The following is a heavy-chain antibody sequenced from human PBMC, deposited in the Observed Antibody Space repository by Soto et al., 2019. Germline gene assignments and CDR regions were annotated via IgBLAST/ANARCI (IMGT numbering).Heavy chain of an antibody. J-gene: IGHJ6*02. V-gene: IGHV3-48*03. CDR3: ARGLGDNFGKLGYYFGLDV. Sequence: EVQLVESGGDLVQPGGSLRLSCAASGFSFSSYEMNWVRQVPGKGLEWLSYMDASGGTTYYADSVRGRFTISRDNDENSLYLQMNSLRAEDTAVYYCARGLGDNFGKLGYYFGLDVWGQGTTVTVSS. CDR2: MDASGGTT. D-gene: IGHD1-1*01. CDR1: GFSFSSYE.